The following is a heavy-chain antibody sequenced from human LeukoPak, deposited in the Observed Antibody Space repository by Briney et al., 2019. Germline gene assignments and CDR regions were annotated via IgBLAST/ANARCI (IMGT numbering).Heavy chain of an antibody. CDR3: AREWGLESSGYYYAY. CDR1: GGTFSRFT. CDR2: ITPIFGTA. V-gene: IGHV1-69*13. J-gene: IGHJ4*02. D-gene: IGHD3-22*01. Sequence: SVKVSCTASGGTFSRFTISWVRQAPGQGFEWMGGITPIFGTANFAQKFQGRVSITADESTSTAFMELSSLRSEDTAVYYCAREWGLESSGYYYAYWGQGTLVTVSS.